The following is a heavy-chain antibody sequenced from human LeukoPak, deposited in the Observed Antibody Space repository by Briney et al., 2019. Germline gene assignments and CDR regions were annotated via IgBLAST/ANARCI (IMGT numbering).Heavy chain of an antibody. CDR1: GGSISSYY. CDR2: IYYSGST. Sequence: SETLSLTCTVSGGSISSYYWGWIRQPPGKGLEWIGYIYYSGSTNYNPSLKSRVTISVDTSKNQFSLKLSSVTAADTAVYYYAREFDYYYGMDVWGQGTTVTVSS. CDR3: AREFDYYYGMDV. J-gene: IGHJ6*02. V-gene: IGHV4-59*01. D-gene: IGHD3-10*01.